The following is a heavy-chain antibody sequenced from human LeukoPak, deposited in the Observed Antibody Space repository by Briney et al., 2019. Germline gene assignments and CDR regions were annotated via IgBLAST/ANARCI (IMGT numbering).Heavy chain of an antibody. CDR3: ARERLGVGATDY. CDR2: ISAYNGNT. D-gene: IGHD1-26*01. J-gene: IGHJ4*02. Sequence: ASVKVSCKASGYTFTSYGISWVRQAPGQGLEWMGWISAYNGNTNYAQKLQGRVTMTTDTSTSTAYMELRSLRSEDTAVYYCARERLGVGATDYWGQGTLVTVSS. CDR1: GYTFTSYG. V-gene: IGHV1-18*01.